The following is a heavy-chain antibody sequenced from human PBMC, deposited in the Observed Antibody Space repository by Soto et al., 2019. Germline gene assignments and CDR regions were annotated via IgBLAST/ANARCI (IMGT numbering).Heavy chain of an antibody. J-gene: IGHJ6*03. Sequence: QVQLQESGPGLVKPSQTLSLTCTVSGCSISSGGYYWSWIRQHPGKGLEWIGYISYSGSTYYNPSLKSRVTISVDTSKNQFALKLSSVTAADTAVYYCARDSYYYYYMDVWGKGTTVTVSS. CDR1: GCSISSGGYY. CDR3: ARDSYYYYYMDV. V-gene: IGHV4-31*03. CDR2: ISYSGST.